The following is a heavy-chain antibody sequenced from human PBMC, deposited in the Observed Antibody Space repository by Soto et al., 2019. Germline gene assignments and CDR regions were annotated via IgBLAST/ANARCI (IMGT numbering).Heavy chain of an antibody. CDR1: GFTFSDRF. CDR2: ISNSGHHT. D-gene: IGHD1-26*01. V-gene: IGHV3-11*06. CDR3: ARESTMRRANWYFDL. J-gene: IGHJ2*01. Sequence: VGSLRLSCSASGFTFSDRFMSWIRQAPGKGLEWISYISNSGHHTSFADSVKGRFTISRDNAKNSLYLQMNSLRVEDTALYYCARESTMRRANWYFDLGGRGTLVTVSS.